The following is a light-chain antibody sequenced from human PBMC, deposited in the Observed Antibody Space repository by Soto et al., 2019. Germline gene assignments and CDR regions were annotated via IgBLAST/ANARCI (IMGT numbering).Light chain of an antibody. V-gene: IGKV3-20*01. J-gene: IGKJ1*01. Sequence: EIVLTQSPGTLSLSPGESATLSCRASESVSSSYLAWYQQKLGQAPRLLIYGASTRATGIPDRFSGNGSGRDFSLSNTRLEPEDSAVYYCQQYGGSPRTFGQGTKVEIK. CDR2: GAS. CDR3: QQYGGSPRT. CDR1: ESVSSSY.